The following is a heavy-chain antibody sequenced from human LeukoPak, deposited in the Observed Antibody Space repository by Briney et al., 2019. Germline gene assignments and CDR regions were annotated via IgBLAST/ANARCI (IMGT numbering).Heavy chain of an antibody. V-gene: IGHV3-30*02. CDR3: AKVFVLLRGTPENWFDP. CDR2: IRYDGSNK. J-gene: IGHJ5*02. Sequence: GGSLRLSCAASGFSFSSYGMHWVRQAPGKGLEWVAFIRYDGSNKYYADSVKGRFTISRDNSKNTLYLQMNSLRAGDTAVYYCAKVFVLLRGTPENWFDPWGQGTLVTVSS. CDR1: GFSFSSYG. D-gene: IGHD1-14*01.